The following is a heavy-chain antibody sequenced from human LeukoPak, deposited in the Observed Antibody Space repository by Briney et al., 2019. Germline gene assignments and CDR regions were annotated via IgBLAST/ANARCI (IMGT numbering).Heavy chain of an antibody. J-gene: IGHJ4*02. CDR2: IYSGDRT. CDR3: TRDLTGTTWSENDY. Sequence: PGGSLRLSCVASGLSVRGSYMSWVRQAPGKGLEWVSVIYSGDRTYYADSVKGRFTISRDTSKNTLYLQMNNLRADDTAIYYCTRDLTGTTWSENDYWGQETLVTISS. V-gene: IGHV3-53*01. CDR1: GLSVRGSY. D-gene: IGHD6-13*01.